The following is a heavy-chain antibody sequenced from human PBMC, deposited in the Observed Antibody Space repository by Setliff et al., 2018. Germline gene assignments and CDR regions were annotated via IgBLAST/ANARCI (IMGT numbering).Heavy chain of an antibody. V-gene: IGHV3-23*01. Sequence: PGGSLRLSCAASTFTFSKYAVTWVRQAPGKGLQWVASIGASGHNTYYADFVKGRFTISRDNSKNTLYLQMSSLRTEDTAVYYCRLWFGELLRDYWGQGTLVTVSS. J-gene: IGHJ4*02. CDR3: RLWFGELLRDY. CDR2: IGASGHNT. CDR1: TFTFSKYA. D-gene: IGHD3-10*01.